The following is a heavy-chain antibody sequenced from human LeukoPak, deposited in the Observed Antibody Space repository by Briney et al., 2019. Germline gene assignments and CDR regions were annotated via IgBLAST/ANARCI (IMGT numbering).Heavy chain of an antibody. CDR1: GFTFSTYA. Sequence: GGSLRLSCAASGFTFSTYAMNWVRQAPGKGLEWVSALSGSGGSTYYADSVKGRFTISRDNSKNTLYLQMNSLRAEDTAVYYCAKDIGQYYYDSSGYDYYFDYWGQGTLVTVSS. CDR3: AKDIGQYYYDSSGYDYYFDY. CDR2: LSGSGGST. D-gene: IGHD3-22*01. J-gene: IGHJ4*02. V-gene: IGHV3-23*01.